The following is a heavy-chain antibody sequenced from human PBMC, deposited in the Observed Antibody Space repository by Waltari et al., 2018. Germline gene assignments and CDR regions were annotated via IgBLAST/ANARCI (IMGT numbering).Heavy chain of an antibody. CDR2: IYYSGST. J-gene: IGHJ5*02. V-gene: IGHV4-59*01. CDR1: GGSITSYY. CDR3: ARDNWGSNWFDP. Sequence: QVQLQESGPGLVKPSETLSLTCTVSGGSITSYYWSWIRQPPGKGLEWIGYIYYSGSTDYNPTLRSRVTISVDTSKNQFSLKLSSVTAAETAVYYCARDNWGSNWFDPWGQGTLVTVSS. D-gene: IGHD7-27*01.